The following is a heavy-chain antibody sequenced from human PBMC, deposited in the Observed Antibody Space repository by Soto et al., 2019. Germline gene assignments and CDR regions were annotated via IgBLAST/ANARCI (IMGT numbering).Heavy chain of an antibody. D-gene: IGHD6-19*01. Sequence: QVQLVESGGGVVQPGRSLRLSCAASGFTFSSYAMHWVRQAPGKGLEWVAVISYDGSNKYYADSVKGRFTISRDNSKNTLYLKMNSLRAEDTAVYYCASFTADTGDAFDIWGQGTMVTVSS. CDR1: GFTFSSYA. CDR3: ASFTADTGDAFDI. V-gene: IGHV3-30-3*01. CDR2: ISYDGSNK. J-gene: IGHJ3*02.